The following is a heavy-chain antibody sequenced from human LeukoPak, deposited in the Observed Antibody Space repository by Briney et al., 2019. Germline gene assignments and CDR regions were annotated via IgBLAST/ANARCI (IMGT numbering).Heavy chain of an antibody. CDR2: IIPIFGTA. V-gene: IGHV1-69*13. J-gene: IGHJ6*03. CDR3: ARGHCGGDCYDYYYMDV. Sequence: ASVKVSCKASGHTFTSYYMHWVRQAPGQGLEWMGGIIPIFGTANYAQKFQGRVTITADESTSTAYMELSSLRSEDTAVYYCARGHCGGDCYDYYYMDVWGKGTTVTVSS. D-gene: IGHD2-21*01. CDR1: GHTFTSYY.